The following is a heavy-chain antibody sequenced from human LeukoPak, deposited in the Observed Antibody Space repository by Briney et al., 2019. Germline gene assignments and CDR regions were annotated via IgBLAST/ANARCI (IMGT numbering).Heavy chain of an antibody. CDR3: ARVGHYDILTGYLDAFDI. Sequence: SETLSLTCTVSGGSISSGSYYWSWIRQPAGKGLEWIGRIYTSGSTNYNPSLKSRVTISVDTSKNQFSLKLSSVTAADTAVYCCARVGHYDILTGYLDAFDIWGQGTMVTVSS. CDR2: IYTSGST. J-gene: IGHJ3*02. CDR1: GGSISSGSYY. D-gene: IGHD3-9*01. V-gene: IGHV4-61*02.